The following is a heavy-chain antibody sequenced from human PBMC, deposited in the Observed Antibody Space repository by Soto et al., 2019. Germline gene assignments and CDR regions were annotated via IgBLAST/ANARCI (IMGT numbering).Heavy chain of an antibody. D-gene: IGHD3-16*01. CDR1: GFSLTTRGVG. J-gene: IGHJ5*02. Sequence: QITLKESGPTLVKPTQTLTLTCTFSGFSLTTRGVGVGWIRQPPGKALECLALIYWDDDKRYSPSLQSRLSITKDTTKNQVVLTMTNVDHVDTATYYRAHIPNYYQYDWFDPWGQGTLVSVSS. CDR3: AHIPNYYQYDWFDP. CDR2: IYWDDDK. V-gene: IGHV2-5*02.